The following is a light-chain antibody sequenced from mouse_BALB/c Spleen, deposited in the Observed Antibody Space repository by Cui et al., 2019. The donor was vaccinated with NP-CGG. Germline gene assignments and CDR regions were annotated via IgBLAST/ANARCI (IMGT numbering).Light chain of an antibody. CDR3: ALWYSNHWV. J-gene: IGLJ1*01. V-gene: IGLV1*01. Sequence: QAAVSWESALSTSPGETVTLTCRSSTGAVTTNNYANWVQEKPDHLFTGLIGGTNNRAPGVPARFSGSLIGDKAALTITGAQTEDEAIYFCALWYSNHWVFGGGTKLTVL. CDR1: TGAVTTNNY. CDR2: GTN.